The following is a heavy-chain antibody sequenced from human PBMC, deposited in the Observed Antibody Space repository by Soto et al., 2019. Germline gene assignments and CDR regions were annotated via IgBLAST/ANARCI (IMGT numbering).Heavy chain of an antibody. CDR3: AKWTCSGGSCYFDY. CDR1: GGTFSSYA. CDR2: IIPIFGTA. V-gene: IGHV1-69*05. Sequence: SVKVSCKASGGTFSSYAISWVRQAPGQGLEWMGGIIPIFGTANYADSVKGRFTVSRDNSKNTLYVQMNSLRAEDTAVYYCAKWTCSGGSCYFDYWGQGTLVTVS. D-gene: IGHD2-15*01. J-gene: IGHJ4*02.